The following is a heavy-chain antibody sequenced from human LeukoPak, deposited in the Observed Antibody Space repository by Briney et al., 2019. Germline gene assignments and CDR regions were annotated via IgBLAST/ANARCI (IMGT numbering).Heavy chain of an antibody. CDR2: IIPIFGTA. J-gene: IGHJ4*02. CDR1: GGSFSRYA. D-gene: IGHD3-22*01. V-gene: IGHV1-69*13. CDR3: ARASGETGGYYYVY. Sequence: SVKVSCKASGGSFSRYAISWVRQAPGQGLEWMGGIIPIFGTANYAQEFQGRVTITADESTRTAYMELRTLRSEDTAIYYCARASGETGGYYYVYWGRGTPVTVSS.